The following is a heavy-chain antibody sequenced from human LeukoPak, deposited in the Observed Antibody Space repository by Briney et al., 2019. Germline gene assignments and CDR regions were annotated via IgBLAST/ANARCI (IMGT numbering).Heavy chain of an antibody. CDR3: ARDQGGLVDYGDYYGEGIDY. CDR2: IKQDGSEK. V-gene: IGHV3-7*01. CDR1: GFTFSGNY. Sequence: TGGSLRLSCAVSGFTFSGNYMSWVRQAPGKGLEWVANIKQDGSEKYYVDSVKGRFTISRDNAKNSLYLQMNSLRAEDTAVYYCARDQGGLVDYGDYYGEGIDYWGQGTLVTVSS. J-gene: IGHJ4*02. D-gene: IGHD4-17*01.